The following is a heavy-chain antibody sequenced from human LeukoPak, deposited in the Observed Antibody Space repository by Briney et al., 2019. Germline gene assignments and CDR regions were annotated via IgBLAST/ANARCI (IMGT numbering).Heavy chain of an antibody. CDR1: GGSFSGYY. Sequence: SETLSLTCAVYGGSFSGYYWSWIRQPPGKGLEWIGEINHSGSTNYSPSLKSRVTISVDTSKNQFSLKLSSVTAADTAVYYCARLYSGSIDSWGQGTLVTVSS. V-gene: IGHV4-34*01. J-gene: IGHJ4*02. CDR3: ARLYSGSIDS. D-gene: IGHD1-26*01. CDR2: INHSGST.